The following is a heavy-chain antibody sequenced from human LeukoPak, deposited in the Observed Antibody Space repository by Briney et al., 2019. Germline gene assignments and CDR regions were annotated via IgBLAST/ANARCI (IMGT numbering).Heavy chain of an antibody. V-gene: IGHV3-66*01. CDR3: ARVLSGSGSLYYYYYYMDV. CDR2: IYSGGRT. CDR1: GITVRSNY. D-gene: IGHD3-10*01. J-gene: IGHJ6*03. Sequence: GGSLRLSCAASGITVRSNYMSWVRQAPGKGLEWVSVIYSGGRTHYAASVRGRFTISRDNSKNTLYLQMNSLRAEDTAVYYCARVLSGSGSLYYYYYYMDVWGKGTTVTISS.